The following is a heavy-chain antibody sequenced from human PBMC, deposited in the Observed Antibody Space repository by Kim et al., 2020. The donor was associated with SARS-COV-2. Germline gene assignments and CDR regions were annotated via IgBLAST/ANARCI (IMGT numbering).Heavy chain of an antibody. CDR2: ISAYNGNT. D-gene: IGHD6-13*01. Sequence: ASVKVSCKASGYTFTSYGISWVRQAPGQGLEWMGWISAYNGNTNYAQKLQGRVTMTTDTSTSTAYMELRSLRSDDTAVYYCARDVWQLVTGAFDIWGQGTMVTVSS. CDR1: GYTFTSYG. CDR3: ARDVWQLVTGAFDI. V-gene: IGHV1-18*04. J-gene: IGHJ3*02.